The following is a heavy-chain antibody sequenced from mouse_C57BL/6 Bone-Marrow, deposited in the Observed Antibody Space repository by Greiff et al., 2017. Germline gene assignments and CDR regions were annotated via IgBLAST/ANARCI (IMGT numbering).Heavy chain of an antibody. Sequence: EVMLVASGGGLVKPGGSLKLSCAASGFTFSSYAMSWVRQTPEKRLEWVATISDGGSYTYYPDNVKGRFTISRDNAKNNLYLQMSHLKSEDTAMYYCARDRGFYYAMDYWGQGTSVTVSS. CDR3: ARDRGFYYAMDY. V-gene: IGHV5-4*01. CDR2: ISDGGSYT. J-gene: IGHJ4*01. CDR1: GFTFSSYA.